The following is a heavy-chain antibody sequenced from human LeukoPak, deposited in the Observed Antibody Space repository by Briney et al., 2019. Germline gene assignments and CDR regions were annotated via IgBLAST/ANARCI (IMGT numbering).Heavy chain of an antibody. D-gene: IGHD3-10*01. CDR1: GFTFSSYA. V-gene: IGHV3-23*01. CDR3: AKDQVVGKTLGGVWFGVYYFDY. J-gene: IGHJ4*02. Sequence: PGGSLRLSCAASGFTFSSYAMSWVRQAPGKGLGWVSAISGSGGSTYYADSVKGRFTISRDNSKNTLYLQMNSLRAEDTAVYYCAKDQVVGKTLGGVWFGVYYFDYWGQGTLVTVSS. CDR2: ISGSGGST.